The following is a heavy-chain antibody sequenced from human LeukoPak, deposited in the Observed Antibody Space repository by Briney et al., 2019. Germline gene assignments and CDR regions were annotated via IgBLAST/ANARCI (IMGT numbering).Heavy chain of an antibody. CDR2: ITGSDDET. J-gene: IGHJ4*02. D-gene: IGHD5-12*01. CDR1: GFTFSSYW. Sequence: GGSLRLSCAASGFTFSSYWMSWVRQAPGKGLEWVSTITGSDDETYYADSVKGRFTISRDFSKNMVHLHMNSLRVGDTAIYYCAKGPQLYSGYHPDYWGQGTLVTVSS. CDR3: AKGPQLYSGYHPDY. V-gene: IGHV3-23*01.